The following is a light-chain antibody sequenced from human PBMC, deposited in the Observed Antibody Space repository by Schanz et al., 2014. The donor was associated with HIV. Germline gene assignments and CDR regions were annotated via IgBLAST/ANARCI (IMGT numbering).Light chain of an antibody. CDR1: SANIGRNY. CDR2: RND. Sequence: QSVLTQAPSASGTPGQRVAISCSGSSANIGRNYVYWYQQLPGSPPKLLIQRNDQRPSGVPDRFSGSRSGTSASLAITGLQAEDEADYYCQSYDNRLSVVVFGGGTKLTVL. V-gene: IGLV1-47*01. CDR3: QSYDNRLSVVV. J-gene: IGLJ2*01.